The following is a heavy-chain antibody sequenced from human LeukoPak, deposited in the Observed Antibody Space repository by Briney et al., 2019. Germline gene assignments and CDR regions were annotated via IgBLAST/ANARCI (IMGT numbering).Heavy chain of an antibody. CDR3: ARGRIVGAIFDY. CDR1: GYTFTSYD. J-gene: IGHJ4*02. V-gene: IGHV1-8*01. CDR2: MNPNSGNT. Sequence: ASVKVSCKASGYTFTSYDINWVRQATGQGLEWMGWMNPNSGNTGYAQKFQGRVTMTRNTSISTAYMELSSLRSEDTAVYHCARGRIVGAIFDYWGQGTLVTVSS. D-gene: IGHD1-26*01.